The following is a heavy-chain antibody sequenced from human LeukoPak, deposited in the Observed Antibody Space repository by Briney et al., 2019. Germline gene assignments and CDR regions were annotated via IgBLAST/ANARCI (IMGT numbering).Heavy chain of an antibody. J-gene: IGHJ4*02. V-gene: IGHV4-39*01. CDR1: GGSGDSINTYY. Sequence: SETLSLTCTVSGGSGDSINTYYWNWIRQPPGKGLEWIGTIYYSGSTYYNPSLKSRVTISVDTSKNQFSLKLSSVTAADTAVYYCARHDCSSTSCYADYWGQGTLVTVSS. CDR3: ARHDCSSTSCYADY. CDR2: IYYSGST. D-gene: IGHD2-2*01.